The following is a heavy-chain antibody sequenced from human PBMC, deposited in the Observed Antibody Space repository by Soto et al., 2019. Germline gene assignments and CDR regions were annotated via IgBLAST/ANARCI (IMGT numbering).Heavy chain of an antibody. Sequence: QVQLVQSGAEVKKPGASVKVSCKASGYTFTSYDINWVRQAAGQGLEWMGWMNPNSGNTGYAQKFQGRVTMTRNTSISTAYMELSSLRSEDPSVSYCAREYNWSQRFDPWGQGTLVTVSS. CDR3: AREYNWSQRFDP. J-gene: IGHJ5*02. D-gene: IGHD1-20*01. CDR2: MNPNSGNT. CDR1: GYTFTSYD. V-gene: IGHV1-8*01.